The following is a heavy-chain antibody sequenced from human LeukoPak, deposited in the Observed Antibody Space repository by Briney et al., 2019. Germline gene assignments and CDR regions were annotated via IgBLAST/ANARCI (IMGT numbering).Heavy chain of an antibody. V-gene: IGHV3-64D*06. J-gene: IGHJ4*02. D-gene: IGHD6-19*01. CDR3: WVPIAVAGLDGVDY. CDR2: ISSNGGSK. Sequence: PGWSLRLSCSASGFTFSAYAMHWVRQAPGKGLEYVSAISSNGGSKYYADSVKGRFTISRDNSKNTLFLRMTRLRVEDTAVYYCWVPIAVAGLDGVDYWGQGTLVTVSS. CDR1: GFTFSAYA.